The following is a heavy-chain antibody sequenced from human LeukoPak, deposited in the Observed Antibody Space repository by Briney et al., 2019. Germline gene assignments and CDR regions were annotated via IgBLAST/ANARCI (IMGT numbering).Heavy chain of an antibody. V-gene: IGHV3-30*09. J-gene: IGHJ6*01. Sequence: PGGSLRLSCEASGFTFNRHALHWVRQALGKGLEWVAVISHDGRIKDYADAVKGRFAISKDNSKNTLHLQMSGLRTEDTAVYYCARDSYQYDSSGYYYHFYYYGVDVWGRGPRSPSPQ. CDR3: ARDSYQYDSSGYYYHFYYYGVDV. CDR2: ISHDGRIK. D-gene: IGHD3-22*01. CDR1: GFTFNRHA.